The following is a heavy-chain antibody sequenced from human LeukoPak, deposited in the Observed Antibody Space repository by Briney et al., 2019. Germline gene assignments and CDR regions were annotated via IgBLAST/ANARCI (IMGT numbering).Heavy chain of an antibody. V-gene: IGHV1-69*13. CDR3: ARDGDSSGWLSYYGMDV. Sequence: ASVKVSCKASGGTFSSYAISWVRQAPGQGLEWMGRIIPIFGIANYAQKFQGRVTITADESTSTAYMELSSLRSEDTAVYYCARDGDSSGWLSYYGMDVWGQGTTVTVSS. CDR2: IIPIFGIA. CDR1: GGTFSSYA. D-gene: IGHD6-19*01. J-gene: IGHJ6*02.